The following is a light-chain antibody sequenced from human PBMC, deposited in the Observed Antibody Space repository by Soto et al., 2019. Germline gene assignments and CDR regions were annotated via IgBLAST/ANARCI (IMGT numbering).Light chain of an antibody. CDR3: QQSYSTPVT. CDR2: AAS. Sequence: DIQMTQSPSSLSASVGDRVTITCRASQDISGWLAWYQQKPEKAPKLLIYAASSLQSGVPSRFSGSGSGTDFTLTISSLQPEDFATYYCQQSYSTPVTFGQGTKLEIK. J-gene: IGKJ2*01. V-gene: IGKV1-39*01. CDR1: QDISGW.